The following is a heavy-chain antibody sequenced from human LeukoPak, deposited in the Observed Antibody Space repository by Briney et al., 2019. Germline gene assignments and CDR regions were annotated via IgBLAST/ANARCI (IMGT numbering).Heavy chain of an antibody. J-gene: IGHJ4*02. D-gene: IGHD3-3*01. CDR1: GGSIGSGSYY. CDR3: ASQYYDFWSGTSNDWLLTDY. Sequence: SQTLSLTCTVSGGSIGSGSYYWSWIRQPAGKGLEWIGRIYTSGSTNYNPSLKSRVTISVDTSKNQFSLKLSSVTAADTAVYYCASQYYDFWSGTSNDWLLTDYWGQGTLVTVSS. CDR2: IYTSGST. V-gene: IGHV4-61*02.